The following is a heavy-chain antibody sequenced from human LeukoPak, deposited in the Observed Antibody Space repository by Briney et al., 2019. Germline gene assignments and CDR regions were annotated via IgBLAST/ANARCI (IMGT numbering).Heavy chain of an antibody. CDR3: ARDKTGIFDY. V-gene: IGHV4-30-4*07. CDR2: IFSSGST. J-gene: IGHJ4*02. Sequence: SETLSLTCAISGGSIRSSGYSWSWIRQPAGKELEWIGYIFSSGSTYYNPSLKSQITISIDTSKNQFSLKLNSVTAADTAVYYCARDKTGIFDYWGRGTLVTVSS. D-gene: IGHD7-27*01. CDR1: GGSIRSSGYS.